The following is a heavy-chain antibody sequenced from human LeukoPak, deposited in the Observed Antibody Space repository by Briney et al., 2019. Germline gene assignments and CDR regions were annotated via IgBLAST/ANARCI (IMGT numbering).Heavy chain of an antibody. Sequence: SETLSLTCTVSGGSISSYYWSWIRQPPGKGLEWIGYIYYSGSTNYNPSLKSRVTISVDTSKNQFSLKLSSVTAEDTAVYYCARVAITFGGVIASFDPWGQGTLVTVSS. V-gene: IGHV4-59*01. D-gene: IGHD3-16*02. CDR1: GGSISSYY. CDR2: IYYSGST. J-gene: IGHJ5*02. CDR3: ARVAITFGGVIASFDP.